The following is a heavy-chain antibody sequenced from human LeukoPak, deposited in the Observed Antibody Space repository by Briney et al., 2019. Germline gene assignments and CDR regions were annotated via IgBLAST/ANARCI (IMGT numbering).Heavy chain of an antibody. Sequence: PSETLSLTCAVSDYSISSSNWWGWIREPPGKGLEWIGYMYYSGSTYYNSSLKSRVTMSVDTSKNQFSLKLSSVTAVDTAVHYCARQSGSYGVYWGQGTLVTVSS. V-gene: IGHV4-28*01. CDR2: MYYSGST. CDR3: ARQSGSYGVY. J-gene: IGHJ4*02. CDR1: DYSISSSNW. D-gene: IGHD1-26*01.